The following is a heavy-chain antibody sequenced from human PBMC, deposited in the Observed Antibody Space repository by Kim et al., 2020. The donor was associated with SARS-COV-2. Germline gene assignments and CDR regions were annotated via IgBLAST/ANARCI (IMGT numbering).Heavy chain of an antibody. D-gene: IGHD2-2*01. CDR3: ARGGTGGGYCSSTSCRYYYYGMDV. CDR2: IYSGGST. V-gene: IGHV3-53*01. Sequence: GGSLRLSCAASGFTVSSNYMSWVRQAPGKGLEWVSVIYSGGSTYYADSVKGRFTISRDNSKNTLYLQMNSLRAEDTAVYYSARGGTGGGYCSSTSCRYYYYGMDVWGQGTTVTVSS. CDR1: GFTVSSNY. J-gene: IGHJ6*02.